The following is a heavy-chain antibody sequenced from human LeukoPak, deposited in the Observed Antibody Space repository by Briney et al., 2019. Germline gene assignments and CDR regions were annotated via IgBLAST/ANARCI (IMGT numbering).Heavy chain of an antibody. CDR2: INHSGST. D-gene: IGHD3-22*01. V-gene: IGHV4-34*01. Sequence: SETLSLTCAVYGGSFSGYYWSWIRQPPGKGLEWIGEINHSGSTYYNPSLKSRVTISVDTSKNQFSLKLSSETAADTAVYYCARGRGDDTFDPWGQGTLVTVSS. CDR3: ARGRGDDTFDP. J-gene: IGHJ5*02. CDR1: GGSFSGYY.